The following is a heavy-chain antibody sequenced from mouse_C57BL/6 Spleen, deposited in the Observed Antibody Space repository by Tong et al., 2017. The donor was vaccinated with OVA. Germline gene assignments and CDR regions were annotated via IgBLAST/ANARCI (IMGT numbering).Heavy chain of an antibody. CDR1: GYTFTNYW. Sequence: VHLQESGAELVRPGTSVKISCKASGYTFTNYWLGWVKQRPGHGLEWIGDIYPGGGYTNYNEKFKGKATLTADTSSSTAYMQLSSLTSEDSAVYFCARGYGNYAWFAYWGQGTLVTVSA. J-gene: IGHJ3*01. V-gene: IGHV1-63*02. D-gene: IGHD2-10*02. CDR2: IYPGGGYT. CDR3: ARGYGNYAWFAY.